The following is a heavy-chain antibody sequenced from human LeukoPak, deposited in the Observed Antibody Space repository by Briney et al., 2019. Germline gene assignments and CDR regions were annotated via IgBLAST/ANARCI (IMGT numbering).Heavy chain of an antibody. Sequence: GGSLRLSCAASGFTFSVYDMHWVRQGPGKGLEWVAAISIGGDTYYPGSVKGRFTISRENAKNSFYLQMNSLRAGDTSIYYCARAHVGWGLAFDIWGQGTVVIVSS. CDR3: ARAHVGWGLAFDI. V-gene: IGHV3-13*01. D-gene: IGHD3-16*01. CDR1: GFTFSVYD. J-gene: IGHJ3*02. CDR2: ISIGGDT.